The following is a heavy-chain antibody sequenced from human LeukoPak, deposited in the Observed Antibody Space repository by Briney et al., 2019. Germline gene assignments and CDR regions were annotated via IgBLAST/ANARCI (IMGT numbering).Heavy chain of an antibody. J-gene: IGHJ4*02. CDR1: GGSFSGYY. V-gene: IGHV4-34*01. CDR2: INHSGST. Sequence: SETLSLTCAVYGGSFSGYYWSWIRQPPGKGLEWIGEINHSGSTNYNPSLKSRVTISVDTSKNQFSLKLSSVTAADTAVYYCARPFHDYGDYEGDYWGQGTLVTVSS. D-gene: IGHD4-17*01. CDR3: ARPFHDYGDYEGDY.